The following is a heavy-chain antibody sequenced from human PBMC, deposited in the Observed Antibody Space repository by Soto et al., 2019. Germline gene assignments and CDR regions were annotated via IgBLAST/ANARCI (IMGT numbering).Heavy chain of an antibody. CDR1: GGSISSYY. V-gene: IGHV4-59*01. Sequence: PSETLSLTCTVSGGSISSYYWSWIRQPPGKGLEWIGYIYYSGSTNYNPSLKSRVTISVDTSKNQFSLKLSSVTAADTAVYYCARDNPRPYYDFWSGYVYMDVWGKGTTVTVSS. CDR2: IYYSGST. J-gene: IGHJ6*03. CDR3: ARDNPRPYYDFWSGYVYMDV. D-gene: IGHD3-3*01.